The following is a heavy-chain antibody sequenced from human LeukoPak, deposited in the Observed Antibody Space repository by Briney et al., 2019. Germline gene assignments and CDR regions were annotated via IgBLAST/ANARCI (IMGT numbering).Heavy chain of an antibody. CDR3: AREMEFRGYCSGGSCYQRLRAFDI. Sequence: ASVKVSCKASGYTFTSYGISWVRQAPGQGLEWMGWISAYNGNTNYAQKLQGRVTMTTDTSTSTAYMELRSLRSDDTAVYYCAREMEFRGYCSGGSCYQRLRAFDIWGQGTWSPSLQ. CDR2: ISAYNGNT. V-gene: IGHV1-18*01. J-gene: IGHJ3*02. D-gene: IGHD2-15*01. CDR1: GYTFTSYG.